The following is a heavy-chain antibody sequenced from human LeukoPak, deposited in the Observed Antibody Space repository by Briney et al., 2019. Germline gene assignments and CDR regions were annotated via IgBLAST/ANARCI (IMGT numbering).Heavy chain of an antibody. V-gene: IGHV3-7*01. CDR3: ARVAKFYYGSETYYFFEH. CDR1: GFTFTTYW. CDR2: INQDGSEK. Sequence: GGSLRLSCAASGFTFTTYWMTWVRQAPGKGLEWVANINQDGSEKYFVDSVKGRFTISRDNAKNSLYLQMNSLRVEDTAVYYCARVAKFYYGSETYYFFEHWGQGTPVTASS. D-gene: IGHD3-10*01. J-gene: IGHJ4*02.